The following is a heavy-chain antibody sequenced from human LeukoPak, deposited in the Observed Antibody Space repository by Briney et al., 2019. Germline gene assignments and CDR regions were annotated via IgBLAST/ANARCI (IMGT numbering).Heavy chain of an antibody. D-gene: IGHD5-18*01. CDR2: IKQDGSQI. CDR1: GFTFTNYW. J-gene: IGHJ4*02. CDR3: TRSPEGIPIDY. Sequence: PGGSLRLSWAASGFTFTNYWMNWVRQAPGKGLEWVAHIKQDGSQIYYVDSVKGRFTISRYNAESSLYLQMNSLRAEDTALYYCTRSPEGIPIDYWSQGTLVTVSS. V-gene: IGHV3-7*01.